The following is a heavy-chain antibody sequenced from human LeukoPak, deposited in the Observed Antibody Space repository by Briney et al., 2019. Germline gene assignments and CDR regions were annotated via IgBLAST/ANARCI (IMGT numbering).Heavy chain of an antibody. D-gene: IGHD5-24*01. V-gene: IGHV3-7*01. Sequence: PGGSLRLSCVASGFSFSSYHMSWVRQAPGEGLGCVAHIFPDGHQESCDASVRGRFTVSRDNAKNSVFLQMNSLRVEDTAIYYCARWRWQQSEFDLWGQGALVTVSS. J-gene: IGHJ4*02. CDR2: IFPDGHQE. CDR1: GFSFSSYH. CDR3: ARWRWQQSEFDL.